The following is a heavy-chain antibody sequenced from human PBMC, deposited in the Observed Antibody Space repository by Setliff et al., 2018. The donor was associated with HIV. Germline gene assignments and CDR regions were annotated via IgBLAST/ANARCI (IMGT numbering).Heavy chain of an antibody. Sequence: PSETLSLTCAVSGGSIRSGNWWTWVRQSPGKGLEWIGEIYHSGSTNYSPSLKSRVTISLDKSTNQFSLKLSSVTAADTAVYYCARPYYDSSDYSWVDAFDIWGQGTMVTVSS. J-gene: IGHJ3*02. V-gene: IGHV4-4*02. CDR3: ARPYYDSSDYSWVDAFDI. CDR2: IYHSGST. D-gene: IGHD3-22*01. CDR1: GGSIRSGNW.